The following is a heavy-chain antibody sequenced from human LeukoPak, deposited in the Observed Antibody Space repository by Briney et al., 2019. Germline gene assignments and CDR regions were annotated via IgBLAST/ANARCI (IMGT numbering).Heavy chain of an antibody. D-gene: IGHD5-24*01. V-gene: IGHV1-2*04. CDR2: INPNSGGT. J-gene: IGHJ3*02. CDR3: ARVQWRADDAFDI. CDR1: GYTFTGYY. Sequence: ASVKVSCKASGYTFTGYYMHWVRQAPGQGLEWMGWINPNSGGTNYTQKFQGWVTMTRDTSISTAYMELSRLRSEDTAVYYCARVQWRADDAFDIWGQGTMVTVSS.